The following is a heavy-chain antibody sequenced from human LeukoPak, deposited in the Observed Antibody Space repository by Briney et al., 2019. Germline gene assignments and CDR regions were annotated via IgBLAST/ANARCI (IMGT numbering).Heavy chain of an antibody. D-gene: IGHD3-9*01. V-gene: IGHV4-61*05. CDR3: ARFEGPGEAFDI. J-gene: IGHJ3*02. CDR2: IYYSGST. CDR1: GGSISSSSYY. Sequence: KSSETLSLTCTVSGGSISSSSYYWGWIRQPPGKGLEWIGYIYYSGSTNYNPSLKSRVTISVDTSKNQFSLRLSSVTAADTAVYYCARFEGPGEAFDIWGQGTMVTVSS.